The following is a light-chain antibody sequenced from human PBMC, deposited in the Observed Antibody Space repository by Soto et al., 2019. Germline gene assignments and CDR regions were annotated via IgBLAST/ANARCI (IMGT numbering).Light chain of an antibody. CDR1: QSVSNNY. V-gene: IGKV3-20*01. CDR3: QQYGSPGT. CDR2: GAS. J-gene: IGKJ1*01. Sequence: EIVLTQSPGTLSLSPGERATLSCRASQSVSNNYLAWYQQQPGQAPSLLLYGASNRATGTPDRCSGSGSGTDFTLTISRLEHEDFAVYYCQQYGSPGTFGQGTKVDI.